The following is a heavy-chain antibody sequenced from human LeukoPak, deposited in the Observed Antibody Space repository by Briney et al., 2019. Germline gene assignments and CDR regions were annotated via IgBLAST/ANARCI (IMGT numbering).Heavy chain of an antibody. J-gene: IGHJ4*02. CDR2: ISWNSGNI. CDR1: GFTFDDYA. V-gene: IGHV3-9*01. Sequence: GGSLRLSCAASGFTFDDYAIHWVRQAPGKGLEWVSGISWNSGNIGYADSVKGRFTISRDNAKNSLYLQMNSLRAEDTAVYYCAIIYGDYSNLDYWGQGTLVTVSS. CDR3: AIIYGDYSNLDY. D-gene: IGHD4-17*01.